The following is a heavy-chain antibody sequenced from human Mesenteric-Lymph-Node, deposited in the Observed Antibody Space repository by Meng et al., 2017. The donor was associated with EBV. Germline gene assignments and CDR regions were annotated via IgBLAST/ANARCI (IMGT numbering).Heavy chain of an antibody. Sequence: LQLQWSGTGLVKPSDALSLIGSVSGCFIRNSNYYWEWIRQPPGKGLEWIGTIYYDGSTHHSPSLKSRVIISVDTSENQFSLRLNSVTAADTAVYYCARRSGSYSPIDYWGQGTLVTVSS. CDR1: GCFIRNSNYY. CDR3: ARRSGSYSPIDY. CDR2: IYYDGST. V-gene: IGHV4-39*01. J-gene: IGHJ4*01. D-gene: IGHD1-26*01.